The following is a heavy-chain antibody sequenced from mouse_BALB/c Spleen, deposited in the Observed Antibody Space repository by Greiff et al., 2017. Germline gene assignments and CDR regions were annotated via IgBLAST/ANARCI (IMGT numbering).Heavy chain of an antibody. CDR1: GYSITSDCA. CDR3: ARNYYGSLFDY. CDR2: ISYSGST. D-gene: IGHD1-1*01. Sequence: EVKLMESGPGLVKPSQSLSLTCTVTGYSITSDCAWNWIRQFPGNKLEWMGYISYSGSTSYNPSLKSRISITRDTSKNQFFLQLNSVTTEDTATYYCARNYYGSLFDYWGQGTTLTVSS. V-gene: IGHV3-2*02. J-gene: IGHJ2*01.